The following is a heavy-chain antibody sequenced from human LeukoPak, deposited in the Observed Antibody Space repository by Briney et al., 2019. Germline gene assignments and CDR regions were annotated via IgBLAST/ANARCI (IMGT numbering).Heavy chain of an antibody. CDR1: GASINTYY. D-gene: IGHD3-10*01. CDR2: IYYSGTT. J-gene: IGHJ4*02. V-gene: IGHV4-59*01. CDR3: ARVLRPMASQYYFDY. Sequence: PSQTLSLTCTVSGASINTYYWSWIRQPPGKGLECIGYIYYSGTTSYNPSHKTRVTISIDTSKNQFSLKLSSVTAADTAVYYCARVLRPMASQYYFDYWGQGTLVTVSS.